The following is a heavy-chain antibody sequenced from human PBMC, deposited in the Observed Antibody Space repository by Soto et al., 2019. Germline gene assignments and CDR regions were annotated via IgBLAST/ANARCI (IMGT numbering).Heavy chain of an antibody. J-gene: IGHJ5*02. CDR2: ISAYNGNT. D-gene: IGHD3-3*01. CDR3: ARAPSYYDFWSGYSPWGNWFDP. CDR1: GYTFTSYG. V-gene: IGHV1-18*04. Sequence: PGESLKISCKASGYTFTSYGISWVRQAPGQGLEWMGWISAYNGNTNYAQKLQGRVTMTTDTSTSTAYMELRSLRSDDTAVYYCARAPSYYDFWSGYSPWGNWFDPWGQGTLVTVSS.